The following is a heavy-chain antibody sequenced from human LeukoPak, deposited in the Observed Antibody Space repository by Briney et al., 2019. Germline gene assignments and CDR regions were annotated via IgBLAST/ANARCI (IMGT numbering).Heavy chain of an antibody. V-gene: IGHV4-39*07. CDR2: IYYSGST. Sequence: SETLSLTCTVSGGSISSSSYYWGWIRQPPGKGLEWIGSIYYSGSTYYNPSLKSRVTISVDTSKNQFSLKLSSVTAADTAVYYCARDMVRGVIGAFDIWGQGTIVTVSS. CDR1: GGSISSSSYY. D-gene: IGHD3-10*01. CDR3: ARDMVRGVIGAFDI. J-gene: IGHJ3*02.